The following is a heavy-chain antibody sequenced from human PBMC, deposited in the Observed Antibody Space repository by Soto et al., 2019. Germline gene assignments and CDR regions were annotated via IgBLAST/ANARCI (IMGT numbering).Heavy chain of an antibody. CDR3: ARGNHRWLQLWYFDL. D-gene: IGHD5-12*01. CDR2: IIPIFGTA. Sequence: QVQLVQSGAEVKKPGSSVTVSCKASGGTFSSYTISWVRQAPGQGLEWMGGIIPIFGTANYAQKFQGRVTITADESKSTAYMELSSLSSEYTAVYYCARGNHRWLQLWYFDLWGRGTLVTVSS. CDR1: GGTFSSYT. V-gene: IGHV1-69*12. J-gene: IGHJ2*01.